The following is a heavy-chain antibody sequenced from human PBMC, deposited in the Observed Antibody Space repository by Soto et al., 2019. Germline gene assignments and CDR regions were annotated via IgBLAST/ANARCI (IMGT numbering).Heavy chain of an antibody. CDR3: ARDGVGDTVFVGYFDY. J-gene: IGHJ4*02. CDR1: VFTFSKSW. CDR2: VSNDGTNT. V-gene: IGHV3-33*07. D-gene: IGHD1-26*01. Sequence: GGAQRLSGAPPVFTFSKSWMYWFRQTPGKGLEWVARVSNDGTNTNHADSVKGRFAISRDNSRNTLYLQMDSLRAEDTAVYYCARDGVGDTVFVGYFDYWGQGALVTVSS.